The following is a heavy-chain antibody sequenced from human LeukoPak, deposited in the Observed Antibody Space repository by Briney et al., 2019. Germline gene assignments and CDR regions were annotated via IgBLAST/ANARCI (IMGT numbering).Heavy chain of an antibody. CDR2: ISYDGSNK. D-gene: IGHD1-26*01. Sequence: QPGGSLRLSCAASGFTFSSYGMHWVRQAPGKGLEWVAVISYDGSNKYYADSVKGRFTISRDNSKNTLYLQMNSLRAEDTAVYYCVKARYSGSFLDYWGQGTLVTVSS. V-gene: IGHV3-30*18. CDR3: VKARYSGSFLDY. CDR1: GFTFSSYG. J-gene: IGHJ4*02.